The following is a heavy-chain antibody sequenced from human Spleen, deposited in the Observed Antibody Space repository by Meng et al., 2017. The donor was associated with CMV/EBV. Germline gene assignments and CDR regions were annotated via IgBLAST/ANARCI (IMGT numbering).Heavy chain of an antibody. CDR2: ISANTGNT. Sequence: YRFSDHTITWVRQVPGQGLEWMGWISANTGNTLYAQRFQGRVTMTTDTSTNTVHMELRSLRSDDTAVYYCARYYYDTSGYYRRFDYWGQGTLVTVSS. D-gene: IGHD3-22*01. CDR3: ARYYYDTSGYYRRFDY. CDR1: YRFSDHT. J-gene: IGHJ4*02. V-gene: IGHV1-18*01.